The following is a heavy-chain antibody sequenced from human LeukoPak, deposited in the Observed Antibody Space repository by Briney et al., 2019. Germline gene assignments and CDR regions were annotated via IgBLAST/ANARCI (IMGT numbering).Heavy chain of an antibody. CDR3: GAAPAAMSYYYYYGMDV. D-gene: IGHD2-2*01. J-gene: IGHJ6*02. CDR1: GFTFSSYW. V-gene: IGHV3-30-3*01. CDR2: ISYDGSNK. Sequence: PGGSLRLSCAASGFTFSSYWMHWVRQAPGKGLEWVAVISYDGSNKYYADSVKGRFTISRDNSKNTLYLQMNSLRAEDTAVYYCGAAPAAMSYYYYYGMDVWGQGTTVTVSS.